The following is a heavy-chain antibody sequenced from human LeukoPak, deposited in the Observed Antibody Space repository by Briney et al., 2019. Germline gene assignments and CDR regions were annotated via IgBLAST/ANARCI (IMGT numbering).Heavy chain of an antibody. CDR3: ARADSSSYDY. J-gene: IGHJ4*02. V-gene: IGHV3-21*01. Sequence: GGSLRLSCAASGFAFSSYSMNCVRQAPGKGLEWVSSISSSSSYIYYADSVKGRFTISRDNAKNSLYLQMNSLRAEDTAVYYCARADSSSYDYWGQGTLVTVSS. CDR1: GFAFSSYS. D-gene: IGHD6-13*01. CDR2: ISSSSSYI.